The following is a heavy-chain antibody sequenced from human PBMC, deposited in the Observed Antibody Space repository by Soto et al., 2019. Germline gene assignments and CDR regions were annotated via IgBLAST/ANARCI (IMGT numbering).Heavy chain of an antibody. Sequence: GGSLRLSCAASGFTFSSYAMSWVRQAPGKGLEWVSAISGSGGSTYYADSVKGRFTISRDNSKNTLYLQMNSLRAEDTAVYYCARRGKPRGNYYDSSGYRKSKDDYYYYGMDVWGQGTTVTVSS. CDR1: GFTFSSYA. J-gene: IGHJ6*02. V-gene: IGHV3-23*01. D-gene: IGHD3-22*01. CDR2: ISGSGGST. CDR3: ARRGKPRGNYYDSSGYRKSKDDYYYYGMDV.